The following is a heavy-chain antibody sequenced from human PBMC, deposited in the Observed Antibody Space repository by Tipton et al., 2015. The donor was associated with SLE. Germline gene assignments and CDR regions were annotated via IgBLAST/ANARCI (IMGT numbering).Heavy chain of an antibody. CDR1: GYTFTSYG. J-gene: IGHJ4*02. Sequence: QSGPEVKKPGSSVKVSCKASGYTFTSYGISWVRQAPGQGLEWMGWISGYNGNINYAQKLLGRVTMTTDTSTSTAYMELRSLRSDDTAVYYCARDTSLRFLEWISIDYWGQGTLVTVSS. CDR2: ISGYNGNI. V-gene: IGHV1-18*01. D-gene: IGHD3-3*01. CDR3: ARDTSLRFLEWISIDY.